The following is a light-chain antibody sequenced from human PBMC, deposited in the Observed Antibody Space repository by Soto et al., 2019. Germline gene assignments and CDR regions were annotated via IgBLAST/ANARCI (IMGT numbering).Light chain of an antibody. CDR3: QQRHMWPIT. Sequence: EIVLTHSPATLSLSPGERATLSCRASQSVNNYLHWYQQRPGQAPRLLIFDASNRATGIPPRFSGSGSGTDFTLTISSLEPEDSAVYYCQQRHMWPITFGQGTRLET. CDR2: DAS. CDR1: QSVNNY. J-gene: IGKJ5*01. V-gene: IGKV3-11*01.